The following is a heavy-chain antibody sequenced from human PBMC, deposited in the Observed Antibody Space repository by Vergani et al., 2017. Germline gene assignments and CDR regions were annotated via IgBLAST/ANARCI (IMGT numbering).Heavy chain of an antibody. CDR3: VRAVRVSRT. V-gene: IGHV3-23*01. CDR2: VSGNNDDV. CDR1: GFSFPGYA. Sequence: EVQLLESGGGLVQPGGSLRLSCEASGFSFPGYAMSWVRQAPGKGLEWVSSVSGNNDDVYYADSVKGRFTIARDNAKNSLYLDMSSLRAEDTDVYYCVRAVRVSRTWGQGTLVAVSS. J-gene: IGHJ3*01.